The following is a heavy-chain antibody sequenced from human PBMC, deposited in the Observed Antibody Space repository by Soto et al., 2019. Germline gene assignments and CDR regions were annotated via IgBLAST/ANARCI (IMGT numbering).Heavy chain of an antibody. V-gene: IGHV4-34*01. J-gene: IGHJ6*02. Sequence: LSLTCAVYGGSFSGYYWSWIRQPPGKGLEWIGEINHSGSTNYNPSLKSRVTISVDTSKNQFSLKLSSVTAADTAVYYCARNDFWSGYYTAGGYYYGMDVWGQGTTVTVSS. CDR2: INHSGST. CDR3: ARNDFWSGYYTAGGYYYGMDV. D-gene: IGHD3-3*01. CDR1: GGSFSGYY.